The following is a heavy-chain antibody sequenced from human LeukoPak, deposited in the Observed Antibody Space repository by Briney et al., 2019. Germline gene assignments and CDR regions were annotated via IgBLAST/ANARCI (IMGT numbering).Heavy chain of an antibody. D-gene: IGHD6-19*01. Sequence: ASVTVSCKCSGYTFTNFDINWVRQATGQGLEWMGWMNPNSGNTGSAQKLQGRVTMTMNTSISTAYIELSSLRSEDTAVYYCARGPQWRGDSYYMDVWGRGTTVTVSS. CDR3: ARGPQWRGDSYYMDV. J-gene: IGHJ6*03. CDR1: GYTFTNFD. V-gene: IGHV1-8*01. CDR2: MNPNSGNT.